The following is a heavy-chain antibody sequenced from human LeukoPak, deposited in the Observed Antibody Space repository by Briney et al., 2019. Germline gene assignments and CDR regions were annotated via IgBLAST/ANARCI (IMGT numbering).Heavy chain of an antibody. Sequence: GGSLRLSCAASGFTFTSYAMSWVRQAPGKGLEWVSAISGSGGSTYYADSVKGRFTISRDSSKNTLYLQMNSLRAEDTAVYYCAKDLGATADVFDYWGQGTLVTVSS. CDR2: ISGSGGST. D-gene: IGHD1-26*01. J-gene: IGHJ4*02. V-gene: IGHV3-23*01. CDR3: AKDLGATADVFDY. CDR1: GFTFTSYA.